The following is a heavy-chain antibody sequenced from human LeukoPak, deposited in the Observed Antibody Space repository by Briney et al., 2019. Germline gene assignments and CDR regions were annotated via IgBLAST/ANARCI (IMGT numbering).Heavy chain of an antibody. CDR3: AREWQGGIAAAGTRIEGDY. V-gene: IGHV3-7*01. Sequence: GGSLRLSCAVSGFSVSGYWMTWVRQAPGKGLEWVANIKQDGSEKNYVDSVKGRFTISRANAENSLFLQMNSLRVEDTAVYYCAREWQGGIAAAGTRIEGDYWGQGTLVAVSS. CDR1: GFSVSGYW. CDR2: IKQDGSEK. D-gene: IGHD6-13*01. J-gene: IGHJ4*02.